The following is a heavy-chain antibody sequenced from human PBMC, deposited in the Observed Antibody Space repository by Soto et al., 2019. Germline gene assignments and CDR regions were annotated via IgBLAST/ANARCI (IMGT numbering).Heavy chain of an antibody. J-gene: IGHJ4*02. D-gene: IGHD2-2*01. V-gene: IGHV1-69*13. CDR3: ARDPCSSTSCHFDY. CDR1: GGTFSSYA. Sequence: ASVKVSCKASGGTFSSYAISWVRQAPGQGLEWMGGIIPIFGTANYAQKFQGRVTITADESTSTAYTELSSLRSEDTAVYYCARDPCSSTSCHFDYWGQGTLVTVSS. CDR2: IIPIFGTA.